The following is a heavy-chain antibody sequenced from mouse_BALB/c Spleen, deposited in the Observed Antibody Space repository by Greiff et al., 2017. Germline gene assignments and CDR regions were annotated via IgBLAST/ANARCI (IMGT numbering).Heavy chain of an antibody. V-gene: IGHV1-54*01. CDR3: ARRGGLRDAMDY. J-gene: IGHJ4*01. CDR2: INPGSGGT. Sequence: VKVVESGAELVRPGTSVKVSCKASGYAFTNYLIEWVKQRPGQGLEWIGVINPGSGGTNYNEKFKGKATLTADKSSSTAYMQLSSLTSDDSAVYFCARRGGLRDAMDYWGQGTSVTVSS. CDR1: GYAFTNYL. D-gene: IGHD2-4*01.